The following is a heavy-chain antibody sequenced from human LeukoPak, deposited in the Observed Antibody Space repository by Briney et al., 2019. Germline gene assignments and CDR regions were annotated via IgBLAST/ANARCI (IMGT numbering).Heavy chain of an antibody. Sequence: GGSLRLSCAASGFTFSSYWMSWVHQAPGKGLEWVANIKQDGSEKYYVDSVKGRFTISRDNAKNSLYLQMNSLRAEDTAVYYCARDDFGEFYYYYYYMDVWGKGTTVTVSS. CDR1: GFTFSSYW. V-gene: IGHV3-7*01. CDR2: IKQDGSEK. J-gene: IGHJ6*03. D-gene: IGHD3-16*01. CDR3: ARDDFGEFYYYYYYMDV.